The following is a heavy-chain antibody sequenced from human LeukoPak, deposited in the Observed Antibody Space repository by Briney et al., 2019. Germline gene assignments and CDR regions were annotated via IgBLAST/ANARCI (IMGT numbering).Heavy chain of an antibody. J-gene: IGHJ4*02. CDR2: SGSGGDT. CDR1: GFTFSSYA. CDR3: AKARGATYGTYYFDY. Sequence: GGSLRLSCVASGFTFSSYAMNWVRQAPGKGLEWVSISGSGGDTYYADSAKGRFTISRDNSKNTLYLQMNSLRAEDTAVYYCAKARGATYGTYYFDYWGQGTLVTVSS. D-gene: IGHD4/OR15-4a*01. V-gene: IGHV3-23*01.